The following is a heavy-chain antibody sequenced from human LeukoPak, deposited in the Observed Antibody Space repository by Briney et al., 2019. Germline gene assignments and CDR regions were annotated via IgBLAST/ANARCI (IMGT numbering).Heavy chain of an antibody. CDR3: ARDPRHSSGYYFAY. CDR1: GYTFTGYY. Sequence: ASVKVSCKASGYTFTGYYMHWVRQAPGQGLEWMGWINPNSGGTNYAQKFQGRVTMTRDTSISTAYMELSRLRSDDPAVYYCARDPRHSSGYYFAYWGQGTLVTVSS. D-gene: IGHD3-22*01. V-gene: IGHV1-2*02. CDR2: INPNSGGT. J-gene: IGHJ4*02.